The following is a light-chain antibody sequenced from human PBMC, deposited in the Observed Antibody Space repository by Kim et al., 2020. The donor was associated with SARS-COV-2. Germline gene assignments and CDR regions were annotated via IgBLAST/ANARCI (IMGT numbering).Light chain of an antibody. V-gene: IGKV1-5*03. CDR2: KAS. CDR3: QHGET. Sequence: SPLAASVGDRVTIACRASQSISSWLAWYQQKPGKAPKLLIYKASSLESGVPSRFSGSGSGTEFTLTISSLQPDDFATYYCQHGETFGQGTKVDIK. CDR1: QSISSW. J-gene: IGKJ1*01.